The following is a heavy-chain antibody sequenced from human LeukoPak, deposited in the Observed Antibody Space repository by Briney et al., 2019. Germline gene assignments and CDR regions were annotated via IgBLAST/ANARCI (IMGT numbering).Heavy chain of an antibody. CDR1: RFTLSGYW. CDR3: ARGGSGRKYYYMDV. J-gene: IGHJ6*03. CDR2: IYRDGSEK. V-gene: IGHV3-7*04. D-gene: IGHD1-26*01. Sequence: GGSLRLSCAASRFTLSGYWMSWVRQAPGKGLEWVANIYRDGSEKYYVDPVKGRSTISRDNAKNSLYLQMNSLGVDDTAVYYCARGGSGRKYYYMDVWGKGTTVTVSS.